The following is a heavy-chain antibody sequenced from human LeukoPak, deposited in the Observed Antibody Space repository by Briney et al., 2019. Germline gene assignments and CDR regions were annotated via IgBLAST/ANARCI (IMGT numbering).Heavy chain of an antibody. CDR3: AKKGITMVRGVVNYYYYMDV. D-gene: IGHD3-10*01. J-gene: IGHJ6*03. Sequence: GGSLRLSCVASGFTFSSYAMSWVRQAPGKGLEWVSTISGSGGSTYYADSVKGRFTISRDKSKNTLYLQMNRLRAEDTAVYYCAKKGITMVRGVVNYYYYMDVWGKGTTVTVSS. CDR2: ISGSGGST. V-gene: IGHV3-23*01. CDR1: GFTFSSYA.